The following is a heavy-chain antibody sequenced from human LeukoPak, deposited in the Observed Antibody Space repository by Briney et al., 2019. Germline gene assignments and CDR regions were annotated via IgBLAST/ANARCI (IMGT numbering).Heavy chain of an antibody. Sequence: LSGGSLRLSCEASAFAFSSYYMHWVRQAPGKGLEWVSVIYSGGSTYYADSVKGRFTISRDNSKNTLYLQMNSLRAEDTAVYYCARAKQRWLQFGAFDIWGQGTMVTVSS. D-gene: IGHD5-24*01. CDR1: AFAFSSYY. CDR2: IYSGGST. CDR3: ARAKQRWLQFGAFDI. J-gene: IGHJ3*02. V-gene: IGHV3-53*01.